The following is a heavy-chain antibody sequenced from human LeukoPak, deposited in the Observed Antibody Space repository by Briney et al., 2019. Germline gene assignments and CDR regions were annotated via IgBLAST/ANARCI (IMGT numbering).Heavy chain of an antibody. CDR3: APGDLTDGYKGY. CDR1: GFSVSSKY. J-gene: IGHJ4*02. CDR2: IYSGGST. Sequence: VGSLRLSCAVSGFSVSSKYMSWVRQAPGKGLEWFSVIYSGGSTNYAASVKGRLTISRDNSKNTLSLQMNTLRPEHTAVYYCAPGDLTDGYKGYWGQGTLVTVSS. D-gene: IGHD5-24*01. V-gene: IGHV3-53*01.